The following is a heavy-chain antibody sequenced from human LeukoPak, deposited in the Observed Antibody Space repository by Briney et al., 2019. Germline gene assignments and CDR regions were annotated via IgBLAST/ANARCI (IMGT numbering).Heavy chain of an antibody. CDR2: IYYSGST. D-gene: IGHD3-10*01. Sequence: PSETLSLTCTVSGGSISSGGYYWSWIRQHPGKGLEWIGYIYYSGSTYYNPSLKSRVTISVDTSKNQFSLKLSSVTAADTAVYYCARDGSGSYHISFDYWGQGTLVTVSS. J-gene: IGHJ4*02. CDR3: ARDGSGSYHISFDY. CDR1: GGSISSGGYY. V-gene: IGHV4-31*03.